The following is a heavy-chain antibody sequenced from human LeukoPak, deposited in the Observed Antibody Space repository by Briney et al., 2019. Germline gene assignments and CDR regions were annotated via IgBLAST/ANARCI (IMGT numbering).Heavy chain of an antibody. CDR1: GFIFSSYS. D-gene: IGHD5-12*01. CDR3: GYTSGYHFISYYYYYMDV. CDR2: ISSGSSYI. J-gene: IGHJ6*03. Sequence: GGSLRLSCAASGFIFSSYSMNWVRQAPGKGLEWVSSISSGSSYIYYADSVKGRFTISRDNAKNSLYLQMNSLSAEDTAVYYCGYTSGYHFISYYYYYMDVWGKGTTVTVSS. V-gene: IGHV3-21*01.